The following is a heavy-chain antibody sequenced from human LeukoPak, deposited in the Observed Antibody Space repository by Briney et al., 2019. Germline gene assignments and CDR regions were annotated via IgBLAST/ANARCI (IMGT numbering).Heavy chain of an antibody. V-gene: IGHV1-2*04. D-gene: IGHD3-22*01. CDR3: ARNNYYDSSGLDY. J-gene: IGHJ4*02. Sequence: ASVTVSCTASGYTFTGYYMHWVRQAPGQGLEWMGWINPNSGGTNYAQKFQGWVTMTRDTSISTAYMELSGLRSDDTAVYYCARNNYYDSSGLDYWGQGTLVTVSS. CDR1: GYTFTGYY. CDR2: INPNSGGT.